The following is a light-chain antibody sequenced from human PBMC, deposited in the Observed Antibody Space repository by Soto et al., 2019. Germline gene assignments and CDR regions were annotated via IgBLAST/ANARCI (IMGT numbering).Light chain of an antibody. V-gene: IGKV1-8*01. CDR3: LQHYSHPWT. CDR1: QGISSY. CDR2: AAS. J-gene: IGKJ1*01. Sequence: AIRMTQSPSSFSASTGDRVTITCRASQGISSYLAWYQQKPGKAPKLLIYAASTLQSGVPSRFSGSGSGTDFTFTISCLQSEDFATYYCLQHYSHPWTFGQGTKVEIK.